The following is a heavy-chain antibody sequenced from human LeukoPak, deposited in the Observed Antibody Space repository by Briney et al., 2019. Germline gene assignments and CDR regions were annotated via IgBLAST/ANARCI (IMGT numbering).Heavy chain of an antibody. D-gene: IGHD6-19*01. CDR2: IDHSGST. V-gene: IGHV4-38-2*02. CDR1: GYSISSGYY. Sequence: SETLSLTCTVSGYSISSGYYWGWIRQPPGKGLEWTGSIDHSGSTYYNPSLKSRITISVGTSKNQFSLKLSSVTAADTAVYYCARVSALAQAVMFDYWGQGTLVTVSS. J-gene: IGHJ4*02. CDR3: ARVSALAQAVMFDY.